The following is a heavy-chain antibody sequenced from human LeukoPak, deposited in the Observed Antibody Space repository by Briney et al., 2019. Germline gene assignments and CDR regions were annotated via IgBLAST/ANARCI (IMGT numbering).Heavy chain of an antibody. CDR2: IYYSGIT. D-gene: IGHD2-2*01. Sequence: SETLSLTCAVYGGSFSGYYWSWIRQPPGKGLEWIGNIYYSGITYYNPSLKSRVTMSVDTSKNQFSLKLSSVTAADTAVFYCARLVVVPAARRDFDYWGQGTLVTVSS. CDR3: ARLVVVPAARRDFDY. J-gene: IGHJ4*02. CDR1: GGSFSGYY. V-gene: IGHV4-34*01.